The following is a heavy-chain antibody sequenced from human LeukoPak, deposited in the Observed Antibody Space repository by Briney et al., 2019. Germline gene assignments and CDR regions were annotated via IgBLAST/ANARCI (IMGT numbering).Heavy chain of an antibody. J-gene: IGHJ5*02. D-gene: IGHD7-27*01. CDR3: TRGHWGLQS. CDR1: GAAVTDYY. V-gene: IGHV4-59*02. CDR2: IHHSGNS. Sequence: SETLCLTCTVSGAAVTDYYWSWIRQSPGKGLEWISDIHHSGNSDYNPSPRSRVTTSLDTSKNQFSLNLISVTAADTAVYYCTRGHWGLQSWSQGTLVTVSS.